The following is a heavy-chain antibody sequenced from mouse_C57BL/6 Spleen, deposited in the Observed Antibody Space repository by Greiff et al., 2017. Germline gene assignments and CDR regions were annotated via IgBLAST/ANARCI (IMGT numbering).Heavy chain of an antibody. CDR1: GYTFTSYW. CDR3: SNDYGWFSY. Sequence: QVQLQQPGAELVKPGASVKLSCKASGYTFTSYWMHWVKQRPGQGLEWIGMIHPNSGSTNYNEKFKSKVTLTVDKSSSTAYMQLSSLTSEDSSVYYCSNDYGWFSYWGQGTLVTVSA. CDR2: IHPNSGST. J-gene: IGHJ3*01. D-gene: IGHD2-4*01. V-gene: IGHV1-64*01.